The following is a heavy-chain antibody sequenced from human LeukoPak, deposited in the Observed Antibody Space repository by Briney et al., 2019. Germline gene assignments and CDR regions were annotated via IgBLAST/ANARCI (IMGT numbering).Heavy chain of an antibody. Sequence: SETLSLTCAVSGGSISSSNWWSWVRQPPGKGLEWIGEIYHSGSTNYNPSLKSRVTISVDTSKNQFSLKLSSVTAADTAVYYCARDSGTYGDYAHWGQGTLVTVSS. V-gene: IGHV4-4*02. CDR1: GGSISSSNW. J-gene: IGHJ4*02. D-gene: IGHD4-17*01. CDR3: ARDSGTYGDYAH. CDR2: IYHSGST.